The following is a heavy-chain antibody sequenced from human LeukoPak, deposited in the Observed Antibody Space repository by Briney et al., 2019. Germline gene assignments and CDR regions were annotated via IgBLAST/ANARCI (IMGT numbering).Heavy chain of an antibody. CDR2: IYYSGST. Sequence: SETLSLTCTVSGGSISSYYWSWIRQPPGKGREWIGYIYYSGSTNYNPSLKSRVTISVDTSKNQFSLKLSSVTAADTAVYYCASGSLVAGTALCDYWGQGTLVTVSS. J-gene: IGHJ4*02. CDR3: ASGSLVAGTALCDY. CDR1: GGSISSYY. V-gene: IGHV4-59*01. D-gene: IGHD6-19*01.